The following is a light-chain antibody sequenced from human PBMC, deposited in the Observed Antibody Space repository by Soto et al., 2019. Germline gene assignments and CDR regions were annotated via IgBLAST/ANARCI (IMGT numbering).Light chain of an antibody. CDR1: QSISSW. V-gene: IGKV1-5*03. Sequence: DIQMTQSPSTLSASVGDRVTITCRASQSISSWLAWYQQKPGKAPKLLIYKASSLESGVPSRFSGSGSGTEFTLTFSSLQPDDFATYYCQQYNSYSKTFGQAAKVEIK. CDR3: QQYNSYSKT. J-gene: IGKJ1*01. CDR2: KAS.